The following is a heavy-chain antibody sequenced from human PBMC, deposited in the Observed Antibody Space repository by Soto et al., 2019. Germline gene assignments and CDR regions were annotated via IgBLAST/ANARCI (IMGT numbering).Heavy chain of an antibody. CDR3: ARESRTSAQFDS. D-gene: IGHD1-7*01. CDR2: ITGSGGTT. V-gene: IGHV3-23*01. Sequence: EVQLLEAGGGLVQPGGSLRLSCAASGFTFDTYAMSWVRQAPGKGLEWVSGITGSGGTTDYADSVKGWFTISRDTSRNTLYMQMCRLSVEDTAIYYCARESRTSAQFDSGGQGTLVPVSS. CDR1: GFTFDTYA. J-gene: IGHJ4*02.